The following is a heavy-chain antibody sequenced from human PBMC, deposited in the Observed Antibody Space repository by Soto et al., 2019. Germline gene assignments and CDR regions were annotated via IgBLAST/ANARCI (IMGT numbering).Heavy chain of an antibody. CDR3: ARAEARCSSSTCNSHYYSGMDV. J-gene: IGHJ6*02. V-gene: IGHV4-59*12. Sequence: SETLSLTCKVSGGSISNYYWSWIRQPPGKGLEWIGYILYSGDTTYNPSLKSRVTISVDTSKNQFSLKLSSVTAADTAVYYCARAEARCSSSTCNSHYYSGMDVWGQGTTVTVSS. CDR2: ILYSGDT. D-gene: IGHD2-21*02. CDR1: GGSISNYY.